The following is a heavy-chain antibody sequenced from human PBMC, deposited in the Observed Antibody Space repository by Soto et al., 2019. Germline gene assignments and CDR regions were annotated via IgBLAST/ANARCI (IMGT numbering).Heavy chain of an antibody. CDR2: ISWNSRNI. Sequence: EVQLVESGGGSVQPGRSLRLSCVASGFIFDDYGMHWVRQAPGQGLEWVAGISWNSRNIGYGDSVKGRFTISRDNGGNSLNLEVNSLSSEDTAVYYFAEEVTGAYYAGTCDSWGHVTLVTVSS. CDR3: AEEVTGAYYAGTCDS. D-gene: IGHD2-21*02. V-gene: IGHV3-9*01. J-gene: IGHJ5*01. CDR1: GFIFDDYG.